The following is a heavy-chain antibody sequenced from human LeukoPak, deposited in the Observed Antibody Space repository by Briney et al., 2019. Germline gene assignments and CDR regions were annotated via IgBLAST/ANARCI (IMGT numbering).Heavy chain of an antibody. CDR1: GGSISSGDYY. CDR3: ARDAVGRGYSGYDNY. V-gene: IGHV4-30-4*01. J-gene: IGHJ4*02. Sequence: SQTLSLTCTVSGGSISSGDYYWSWIRQPPGKGLEWIGYIYYSGSTYYNPSLKSRVTISVDTSKNQFSLKLSSVTAADTAVYYCARDAVGRGYSGYDNYWGQGTLVTVCS. CDR2: IYYSGST. D-gene: IGHD5-12*01.